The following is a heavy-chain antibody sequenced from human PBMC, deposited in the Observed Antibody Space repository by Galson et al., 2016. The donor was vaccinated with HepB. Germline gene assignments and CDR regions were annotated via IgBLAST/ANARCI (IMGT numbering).Heavy chain of an antibody. CDR3: AKDLGPRGNYYYYGMDV. CDR2: INGRGATT. D-gene: IGHD2-15*01. J-gene: IGHJ6*02. Sequence: SLRLSCAASGFTFSGYAMSWVRQAPGKGLEWVSSINGRGATTYYADSVEGRFTISRDNSKKSLYLQMNSLRVEDTAVYYCAKDLGPRGNYYYYGMDVWGQGTTVTVSS. V-gene: IGHV3-23*01. CDR1: GFTFSGYA.